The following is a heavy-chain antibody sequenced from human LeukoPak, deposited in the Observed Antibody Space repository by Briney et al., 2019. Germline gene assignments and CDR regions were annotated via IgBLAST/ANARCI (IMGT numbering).Heavy chain of an antibody. CDR1: GGIFSSYA. J-gene: IGHJ3*02. Sequence: ASVKVSCKASGGIFSSYAISWVRQAPGQGLEWMGRIIPILGIANYAQKFQGRVTITADKSTSTAYMELSSLRSEDTAVYYCAFRVPDSGSGYHDAFDIWGQGTMVTVSS. CDR2: IIPILGIA. CDR3: AFRVPDSGSGYHDAFDI. D-gene: IGHD3-22*01. V-gene: IGHV1-69*04.